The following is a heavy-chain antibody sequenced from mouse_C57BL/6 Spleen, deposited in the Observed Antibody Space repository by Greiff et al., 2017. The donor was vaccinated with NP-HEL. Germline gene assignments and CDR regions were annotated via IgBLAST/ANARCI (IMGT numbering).Heavy chain of an antibody. V-gene: IGHV1-53*01. J-gene: IGHJ1*03. Sequence: QVQLQQPGTELVKPGASVKLSCKASGYTFTSYWMHWVKQRPGQGLEWIGNINPSNGGTNYNEKFKSKATLTVDKSSSTAYMQLSSLTSEDSAVYYCAREGSYYGSSYWYFEVWGTGTTVTVSS. CDR1: GYTFTSYW. D-gene: IGHD1-1*01. CDR2: INPSNGGT. CDR3: AREGSYYGSSYWYFEV.